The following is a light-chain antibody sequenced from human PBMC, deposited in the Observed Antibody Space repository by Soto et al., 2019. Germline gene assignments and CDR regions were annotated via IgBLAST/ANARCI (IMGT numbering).Light chain of an antibody. J-gene: IGKJ4*01. CDR1: QTIRSH. CDR3: QQTYRTPLT. V-gene: IGKV1-39*01. CDR2: ATS. Sequence: DIQMTQFPLSLSASVGDRVTITCRASQTIRSHLNWYQQKPGEAPKIVIYATSTLQSGVPSRFSGSVSGTAFILTISSLQPEDFATYYCQQTYRTPLTFGGGTKVEIK.